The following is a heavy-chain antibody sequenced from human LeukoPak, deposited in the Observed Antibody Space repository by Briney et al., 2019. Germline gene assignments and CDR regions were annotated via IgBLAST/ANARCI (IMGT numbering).Heavy chain of an antibody. V-gene: IGHV4-34*01. J-gene: IGHJ4*02. CDR2: INHSGST. D-gene: IGHD3-10*01. CDR3: ARGHHGSGSYSS. CDR1: GVSFSGYY. Sequence: SETLSLTCAVYGVSFSGYYWSWIRQPPGKGLEWIGEINHSGSTNYNPSLKSRVTISVDTSKNQFSLKLSSVTAADTAVYYCARGHHGSGSYSSWGQGTLVTVSS.